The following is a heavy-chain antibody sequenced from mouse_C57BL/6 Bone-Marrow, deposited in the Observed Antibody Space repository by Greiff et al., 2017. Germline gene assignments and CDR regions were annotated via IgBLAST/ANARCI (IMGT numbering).Heavy chain of an antibody. D-gene: IGHD1-1*01. CDR1: GFTFRDYG. CDR2: ISSGSSTI. V-gene: IGHV5-17*01. J-gene: IGHJ1*03. CDR3: ARPYYYGSRRDWYFDV. Sequence: EVNVVESGGGLVKPGGSLKLSCAASGFTFRDYGMHWVAYISSGSSTIYYADTVKGRFTISRDNAKNTLFLQMTSLRSEDTAMYYCARPYYYGSRRDWYFDVWGTGTTVTVSS.